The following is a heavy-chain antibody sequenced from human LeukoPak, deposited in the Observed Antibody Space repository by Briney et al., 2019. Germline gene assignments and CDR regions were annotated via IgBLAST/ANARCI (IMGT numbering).Heavy chain of an antibody. CDR2: ITSNGVNT. CDR1: GFTFSTYA. D-gene: IGHD1-26*01. Sequence: GGSLRLSCSASGFTFSTYAMHWVRQAPGKGLEYVSGITSNGVNTYHADSVKGRFTISRDNSKNTPYFQMSSLRADDTAVYYCVKVSSTVGATYFDYWGQGTLVTVSS. V-gene: IGHV3-64D*06. J-gene: IGHJ4*02. CDR3: VKVSSTVGATYFDY.